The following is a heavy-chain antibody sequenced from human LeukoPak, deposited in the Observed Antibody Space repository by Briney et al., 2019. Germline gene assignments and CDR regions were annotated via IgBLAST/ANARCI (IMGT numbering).Heavy chain of an antibody. Sequence: SETLSLTCAVYGGSLSGNYWRWFRQPPGKGLEWIGNINHSGSTNYNPSLKSRVTISVDTSKNQFSLKLSSVTAADTAVYYCARLDYYDYSDYEGLDVWGQGTTVTVSS. CDR3: ARLDYYDYSDYEGLDV. V-gene: IGHV4-34*01. CDR2: INHSGST. CDR1: GGSLSGNY. J-gene: IGHJ6*02. D-gene: IGHD3-22*01.